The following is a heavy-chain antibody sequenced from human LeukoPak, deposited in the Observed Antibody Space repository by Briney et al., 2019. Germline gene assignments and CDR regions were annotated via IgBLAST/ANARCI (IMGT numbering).Heavy chain of an antibody. CDR3: GDSYMDV. CDR2: INTNTGNP. V-gene: IGHV7-4-1*01. Sequence: ASVKVSCKASGYTFTSYGISWVRQAPGQGLEWMGWINTNTGNPTYAQGFTGRFVFSLDTSVSTAYYCARERNDCYGSSGCVGDSYMDVWGKGTTVTVSS. CDR1: GYTFTSYG. J-gene: IGHJ6*03. D-gene: IGHD3-22*01.